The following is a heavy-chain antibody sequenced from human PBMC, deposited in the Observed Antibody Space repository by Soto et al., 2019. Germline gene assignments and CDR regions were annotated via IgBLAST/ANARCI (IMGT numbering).Heavy chain of an antibody. CDR3: VRHAQWIIRAY. Sequence: SETLSLTCTVSGGSISSYYWSWIRQPPGKGLEWIGYIYHSGSTNYSPSLKSRVTISVDTSKNQFSLKLSSVTAADTAVYYCVRHAQWIIRAYWGQGSLVTVSS. CDR2: IYHSGST. J-gene: IGHJ4*02. CDR1: GGSISSYY. V-gene: IGHV4-59*01. D-gene: IGHD5-12*01.